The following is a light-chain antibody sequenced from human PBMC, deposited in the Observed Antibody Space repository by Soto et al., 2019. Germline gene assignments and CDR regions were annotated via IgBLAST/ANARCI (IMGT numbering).Light chain of an antibody. Sequence: DIVMTQSPDSLAVSLGERATINCKSSQSVLYSSNNKNYLAWYQQKPGQPPKLLIYWASTLESGVPDRVSGSGSGTDFTRTIRSLQAEAVEVYYCQQSYIAPRTFGQGTKGEIK. V-gene: IGKV4-1*01. CDR3: QQSYIAPRT. CDR2: WAS. J-gene: IGKJ1*01. CDR1: QSVLYSSNNKNY.